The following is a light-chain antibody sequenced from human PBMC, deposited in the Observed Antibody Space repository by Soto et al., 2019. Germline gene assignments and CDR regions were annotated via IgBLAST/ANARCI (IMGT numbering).Light chain of an antibody. J-gene: IGLJ1*01. V-gene: IGLV2-14*01. CDR3: SSYTSATTYV. Sequence: QSVLTQPASVSGSPGQSITISCTGTSSDVGAYNYASWYQQYPGEAPKVIIYDVSHRPAVVSNRFSGSKSGNTASLTISGLQTQDEADYYCSSYTSATTYVFGTGTKLTVL. CDR1: SSDVGAYNY. CDR2: DVS.